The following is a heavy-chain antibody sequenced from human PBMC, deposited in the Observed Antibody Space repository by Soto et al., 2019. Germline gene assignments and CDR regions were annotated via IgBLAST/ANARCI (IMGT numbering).Heavy chain of an antibody. J-gene: IGHJ6*02. D-gene: IGHD3-3*01. CDR1: GFTFTSSA. CDR2: IVVGSGNT. CDR3: AADLGDGVPKLYYGMDV. Sequence: ASVKVCCKASGFTFTSSAVQWVRQARGQRLEWIGWIVVGSGNTNYAQKFQERVTITRDMSTSTAYMELSSLRSEDTAVYYCAADLGDGVPKLYYGMDVWGQGTTVTVSS. V-gene: IGHV1-58*01.